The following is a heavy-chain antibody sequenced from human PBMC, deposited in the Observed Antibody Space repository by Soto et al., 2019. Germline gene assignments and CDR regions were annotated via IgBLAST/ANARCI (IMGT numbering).Heavy chain of an antibody. V-gene: IGHV3-23*01. CDR2: ISGSGGTT. CDR3: AKRVDAAMAGDDY. D-gene: IGHD5-18*01. J-gene: IGHJ4*02. Sequence: EVQLLESGGGLVQPGGSLRLSCAASGFTFSSYAMSWVRQAPGKGLEWVSTISGSGGTTYYADSVKGRFTISRDKSKNPLYLQMNSLRAEDTAVYYGAKRVDAAMAGDDYWGQGTLVTVSS. CDR1: GFTFSSYA.